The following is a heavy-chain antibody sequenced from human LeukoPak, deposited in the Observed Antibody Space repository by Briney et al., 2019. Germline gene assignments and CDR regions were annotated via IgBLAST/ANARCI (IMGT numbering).Heavy chain of an antibody. D-gene: IGHD1-26*01. CDR3: ARRFQSGSYFGY. CDR2: ISYDGSNK. V-gene: IGHV3-30-3*01. J-gene: IGHJ4*02. CDR1: GFTFSSYA. Sequence: GGSLRLSCAASGFTFSSYAMHWVRQAPGKGLEWVAVISYDGSNKYYADSVKGRFTISRDNSKNTLYLQMNSLRAEDTAVYYCARRFQSGSYFGYWGQGTLVTVSS.